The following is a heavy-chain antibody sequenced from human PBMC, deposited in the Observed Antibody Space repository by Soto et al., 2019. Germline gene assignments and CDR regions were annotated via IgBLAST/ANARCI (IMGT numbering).Heavy chain of an antibody. J-gene: IGHJ6*02. CDR1: GFTFSGSA. Sequence: GGSLRLSCAASGFTFSGSAMHWVRQTSGKGLEWVGRIRSKDNSYATTYAASVKGRFTISRDDSKNTAYLQMNSLKTEDTAVYYCTRAHNYGSGYGMDVWGQGTTVTVSS. D-gene: IGHD3-10*01. CDR3: TRAHNYGSGYGMDV. CDR2: IRSKDNSYAT. V-gene: IGHV3-73*01.